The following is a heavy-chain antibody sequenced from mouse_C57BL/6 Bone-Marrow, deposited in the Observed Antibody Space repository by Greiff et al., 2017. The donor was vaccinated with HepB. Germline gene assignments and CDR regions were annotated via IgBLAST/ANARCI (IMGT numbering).Heavy chain of an antibody. CDR3: ASYYYGSSFAY. CDR1: GYTFTSYW. Sequence: QVQLQQPGAELVRPGTSVKLSCKASGYTFTSYWMHWVKQRPGQGLEWIGVIDPSDSYTNYNQKFKGKATLTVDTSSSTAYMQLSSLTSEDSAVYYCASYYYGSSFAYWGQGTLVTVSA. J-gene: IGHJ3*01. D-gene: IGHD1-1*01. CDR2: IDPSDSYT. V-gene: IGHV1-59*01.